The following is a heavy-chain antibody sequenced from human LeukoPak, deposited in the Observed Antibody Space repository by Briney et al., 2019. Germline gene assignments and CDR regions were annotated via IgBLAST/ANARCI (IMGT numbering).Heavy chain of an antibody. J-gene: IGHJ4*02. Sequence: GGSLRLSCAASGFTFSTYAMSWVRQIPGKGLEWVSAINYSGGSTYYADSVKGRFTISRDNSKNTLYLQINSLRAEDTAIYYCAKGGMAAKIAYWGQGTLVTVSS. CDR2: INYSGGST. CDR1: GFTFSTYA. D-gene: IGHD5-24*01. CDR3: AKGGMAAKIAY. V-gene: IGHV3-23*01.